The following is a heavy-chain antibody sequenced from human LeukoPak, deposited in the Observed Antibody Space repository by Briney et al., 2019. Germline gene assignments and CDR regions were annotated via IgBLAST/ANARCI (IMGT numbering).Heavy chain of an antibody. J-gene: IGHJ4*02. Sequence: PSETLSLTCTVSGGSISSSSYYWGWIRQPPGNGLEWIGSIYYSGSTYYNPSLKSRVTISVDTSKNQFSLKLSSVTAADTAVYYCARDLYSYGYYFDYWGQGTLVTVSS. D-gene: IGHD5-18*01. CDR3: ARDLYSYGYYFDY. CDR1: GGSISSSSYY. V-gene: IGHV4-39*07. CDR2: IYYSGST.